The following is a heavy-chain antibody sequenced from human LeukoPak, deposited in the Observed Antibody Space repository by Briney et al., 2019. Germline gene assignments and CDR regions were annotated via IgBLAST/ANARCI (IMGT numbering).Heavy chain of an antibody. V-gene: IGHV1-24*01. Sequence: ASVKVSCKVSGYTLTELSMHWVRQAPGKGLEWMGGFDPEDGETIYAQKFQGRVTMTRDTSTSTVYMELSSLRSEDTAVYYCARARGGYPFDYWGQGTLVTVSS. CDR3: ARARGGYPFDY. D-gene: IGHD3-16*02. CDR1: GYTLTELS. CDR2: FDPEDGET. J-gene: IGHJ4*02.